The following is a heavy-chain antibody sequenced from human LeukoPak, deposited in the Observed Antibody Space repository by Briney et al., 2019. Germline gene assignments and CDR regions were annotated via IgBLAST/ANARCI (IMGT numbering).Heavy chain of an antibody. J-gene: IGHJ4*02. V-gene: IGHV1-2*02. D-gene: IGHD3-22*01. Sequence: ASVKVSCKASGYTFTGYYMHWVRQAPGQGLEWMGWINPNSGGTNYAQKFQGRVTMTRDTSISTAYMELSRLRSDDTAVYYCARGARIHDSSGYYYLLYYFDYWGQGTLVTVSP. CDR2: INPNSGGT. CDR3: ARGARIHDSSGYYYLLYYFDY. CDR1: GYTFTGYY.